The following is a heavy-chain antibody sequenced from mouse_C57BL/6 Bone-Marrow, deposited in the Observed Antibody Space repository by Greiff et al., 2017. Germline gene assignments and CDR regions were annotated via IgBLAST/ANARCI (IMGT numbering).Heavy chain of an antibody. CDR1: GYTFTSYT. J-gene: IGHJ4*01. CDR2: INPSSGYT. CDR3: ARWGYYGSSRYAMDY. D-gene: IGHD1-1*01. Sequence: VQLQQSGAELARPGASVKMSCKASGYTFTSYTLHWVKQRPGQGLEWIGYINPSSGYTKYNQKFKDKATLTADKSSSTAYMQLSSLTSEDSAVYYCARWGYYGSSRYAMDYGGQGTSVTVSS. V-gene: IGHV1-4*01.